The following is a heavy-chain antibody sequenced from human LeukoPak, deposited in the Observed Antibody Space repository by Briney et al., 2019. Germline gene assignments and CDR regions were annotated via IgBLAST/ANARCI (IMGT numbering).Heavy chain of an antibody. Sequence: SETLSLTCTVSGGSISSGGYYWSWIRQHPGKGLEWIGYFYYSGSTYYNPSLKSRVTISVDTSKNQFSLKLSSVTAADTAVYYCARGAAGSTWLDPWGQGTLVTVSS. CDR2: FYYSGST. CDR1: GGSISSGGYY. J-gene: IGHJ5*02. CDR3: ARGAAGSTWLDP. V-gene: IGHV4-31*03. D-gene: IGHD6-13*01.